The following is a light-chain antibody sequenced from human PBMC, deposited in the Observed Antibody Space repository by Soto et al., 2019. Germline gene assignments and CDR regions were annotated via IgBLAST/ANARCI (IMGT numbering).Light chain of an antibody. CDR2: DTS. J-gene: IGKJ1*01. Sequence: DIVLTQSPDTLSLSPGNRATPSLRATPSRANSYIAWYQVKPGQAPRLLIYDTSSRATGIPNRFSGSGSGTDFTLTITRLEPEDFAAYYCHQRLSWPRTFGQGTKVDIK. V-gene: IGKV3D-20*02. CDR1: PSRANSY. CDR3: HQRLSWPRT.